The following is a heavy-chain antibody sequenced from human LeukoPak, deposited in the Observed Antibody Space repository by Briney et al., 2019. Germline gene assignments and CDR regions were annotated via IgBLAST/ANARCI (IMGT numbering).Heavy chain of an antibody. D-gene: IGHD6-13*01. J-gene: IGHJ6*03. CDR1: GYTFTGYY. Sequence: ASVKVSCKASGYTFTGYYMHWVRQAPGHGLEWMGWINPNSGGTNYAQKFQGRVTMTRDTSISTAYMELSRLRSDDTAVYYCARGGIAAAGTRYYYYYYMDVWGKGTTVTVSS. CDR3: ARGGIAAAGTRYYYYYYMDV. V-gene: IGHV1-2*02. CDR2: INPNSGGT.